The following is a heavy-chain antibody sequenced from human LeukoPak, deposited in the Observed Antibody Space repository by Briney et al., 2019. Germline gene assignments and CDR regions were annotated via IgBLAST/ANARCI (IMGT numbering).Heavy chain of an antibody. V-gene: IGHV4-34*01. CDR1: GGSFSGYY. CDR3: ARGRGQLDY. D-gene: IGHD3-16*01. Sequence: SETLSLTCAVYGGSFSGYYWSWIRQPPGKGLEWIGEINHSGSTNYNPSLKSRVTISVDTSENQFSLNLSSVTAADTADYYCARGRGQLDYWGQGTLVTVSS. CDR2: INHSGST. J-gene: IGHJ4*02.